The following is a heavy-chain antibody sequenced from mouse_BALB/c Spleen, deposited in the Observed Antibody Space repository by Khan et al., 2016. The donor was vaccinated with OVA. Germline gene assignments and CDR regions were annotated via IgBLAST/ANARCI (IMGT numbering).Heavy chain of an antibody. J-gene: IGHJ3*01. CDR3: ARRNYFGYTVAY. V-gene: IGHV1-77*01. CDR1: GYTFTDYY. Sequence: QVQLQQSGAELARPGASVKLSCKASGYTFTDYYINWVKQRTGQGLEWIGEISPGSGDTYYNEKFKGKATLTADKSSTTAYMQLSSLTSEASAVYFCARRNYFGYTVAYWSQGTLVTVSA. CDR2: ISPGSGDT. D-gene: IGHD1-2*01.